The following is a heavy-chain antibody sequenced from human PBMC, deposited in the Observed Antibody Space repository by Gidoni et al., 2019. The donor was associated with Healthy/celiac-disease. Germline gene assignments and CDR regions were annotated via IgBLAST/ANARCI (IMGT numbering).Heavy chain of an antibody. CDR3: ARDSAGLATTKGGYDY. Sequence: QVQLQESGPGLVKPSGTLSLTCAVSGGSISSSNWWSWVRQPPGKALEWIGEIYHSGSTNYNPSLKSRVTTSVDKSKNQFSLKLSSVTAADTAVYYCARDSAGLATTKGGYDYWGQGTLVTVSS. CDR1: GGSISSSNW. D-gene: IGHD5-12*01. CDR2: IYHSGST. J-gene: IGHJ4*02. V-gene: IGHV4-4*02.